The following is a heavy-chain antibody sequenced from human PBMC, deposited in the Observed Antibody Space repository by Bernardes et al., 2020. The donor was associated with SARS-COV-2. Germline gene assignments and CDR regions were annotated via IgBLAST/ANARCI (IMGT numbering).Heavy chain of an antibody. J-gene: IGHJ4*02. CDR1: GFTFSNYT. Sequence: GGSLRLFCASSGFTFSNYTMNWVRQAPGKGLEWVLSISSSTSAIYYAASVKGRFTISRDNAKNSLYMQMNSLRDEDTAVYYCARDLRGGSQYWGQGTLVTVSS. D-gene: IGHD1-26*01. CDR2: ISSSTSAI. V-gene: IGHV3-48*02. CDR3: ARDLRGGSQY.